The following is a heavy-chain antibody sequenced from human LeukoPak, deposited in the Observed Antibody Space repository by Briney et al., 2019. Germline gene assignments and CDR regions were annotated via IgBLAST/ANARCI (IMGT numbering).Heavy chain of an antibody. CDR2: IKEDGSEK. CDR3: ARDSQHLNFDH. V-gene: IGHV3-7*04. CDR1: GFTFSSYW. Sequence: GSLRLSCAASGFTFSSYWMSWVRQAPGKGLEWVANIKEDGSEKYYVDSVKGRFTISRDNAKNSLYLQMDSLRAEDTAVYYCARDSQHLNFDHWGQGTLVTVSS. J-gene: IGHJ4*02. D-gene: IGHD3-3*02.